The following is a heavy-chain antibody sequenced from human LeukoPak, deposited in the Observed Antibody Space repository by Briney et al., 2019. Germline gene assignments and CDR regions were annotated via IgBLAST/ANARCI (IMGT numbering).Heavy chain of an antibody. CDR3: ARGLCVGDCYSV. V-gene: IGHV3-21*01. J-gene: IGHJ4*02. CDR1: GFTFSSYF. Sequence: GGSLRLSCAASGFTFSSYFMNWVRQAPGKGLEWVSSISSTSSYIYYADSVKGRFTISRDNAKNSLYLQMNSLRAEDTAAYYCARGLCVGDCYSVWGQGTLVSVSS. CDR2: ISSTSSYI. D-gene: IGHD2-21*02.